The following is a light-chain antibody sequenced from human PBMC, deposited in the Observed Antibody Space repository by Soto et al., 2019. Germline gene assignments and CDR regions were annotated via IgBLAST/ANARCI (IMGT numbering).Light chain of an antibody. V-gene: IGLV2-14*01. CDR1: TSDVGAYNY. CDR3: ASWDDNLNGPV. J-gene: IGLJ2*01. Sequence: QSVLTQPASVSGSPGQSITISCAGTTSDVGAYNYVSWYQQHPGTAPRLIIFEVGNRPSGVSSRFSGSKSGNTASLTISGLQAEDEANYYCASWDDNLNGPVFGRGTKLTVL. CDR2: EVG.